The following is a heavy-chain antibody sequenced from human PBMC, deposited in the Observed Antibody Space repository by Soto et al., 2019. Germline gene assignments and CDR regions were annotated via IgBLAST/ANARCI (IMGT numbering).Heavy chain of an antibody. CDR1: GGSISSSNW. V-gene: IGHV4-4*02. CDR2: IYHSGST. D-gene: IGHD1-1*01. J-gene: IGHJ6*02. Sequence: SETLSLTCAVSGGSISSSNWWSCVRQPPGKGLEWIGEIYHSGSTNYNPSLKSRVTISVDKSKNQFSLKLSSVTAADTAVYYCARGPTSYYYYYGMDVWGQGTTVTVSS. CDR3: ARGPTSYYYYYGMDV.